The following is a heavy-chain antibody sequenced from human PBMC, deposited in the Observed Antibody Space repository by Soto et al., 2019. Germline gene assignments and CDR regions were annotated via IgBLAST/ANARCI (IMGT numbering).Heavy chain of an antibody. V-gene: IGHV4-31*03. CDR1: GGSLSSGGYY. CDR2: IYYSGST. CDR3: ARDRRYDYVCWSYPNGMDV. J-gene: IGHJ6*02. Sequence: TLSLTCIVSGGSLSSGGYYWSWIRQPPGKGLEWIGYIYYSGSTYYNPSLKSRVTISVDTSKNQFSLKLSSVTAADTAVYYCARDRRYDYVCWSYPNGMDVWGQGTTVTVSS. D-gene: IGHD3-16*02.